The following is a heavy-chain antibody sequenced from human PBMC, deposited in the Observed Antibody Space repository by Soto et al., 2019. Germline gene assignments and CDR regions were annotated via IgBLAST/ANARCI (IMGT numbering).Heavy chain of an antibody. Sequence: ASVKVSCKASGYTFTSYAMHWVRQAPGQRLEWMGWINAGNGNTKYSQKFQGRVTITRDTSASTAYMELSSLRSEDTAVYYCARDYFLPTVDWYSDLWGRGTLVTVSS. CDR1: GYTFTSYA. D-gene: IGHD2-15*01. CDR2: INAGNGNT. V-gene: IGHV1-3*01. J-gene: IGHJ2*01. CDR3: ARDYFLPTVDWYSDL.